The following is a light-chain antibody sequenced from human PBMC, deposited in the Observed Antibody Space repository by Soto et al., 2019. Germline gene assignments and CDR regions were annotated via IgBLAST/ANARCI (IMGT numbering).Light chain of an antibody. CDR1: SSEVGGYNY. CDR2: DVS. V-gene: IGLV2-14*01. CDR3: SSYTSSSTLDV. Sequence: QSVLTQPASVSGSPGQSITISFTGTSSEVGGYNYVSWYQQHPGKAPKLMIYDVSNRPSGVSNRFSGSKSGNTASLAISGHQAEDEADYYCSSYTSSSTLDVFGTGTKVTVL. J-gene: IGLJ1*01.